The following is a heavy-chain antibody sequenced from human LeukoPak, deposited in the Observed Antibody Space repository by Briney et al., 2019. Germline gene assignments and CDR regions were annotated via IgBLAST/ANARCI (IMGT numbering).Heavy chain of an antibody. J-gene: IGHJ4*02. CDR1: GYTFTSYD. Sequence: GAPVKVSCKASGYTFTSYDINWVRQATGQGLEWMGWMNPNSGNTGYAQKFQGRVTMTRNTSISTAYMELSSLRSEDTAVYYCARVHSRGIQPVGYWGQGTLVTVSS. V-gene: IGHV1-8*01. D-gene: IGHD5-18*01. CDR2: MNPNSGNT. CDR3: ARVHSRGIQPVGY.